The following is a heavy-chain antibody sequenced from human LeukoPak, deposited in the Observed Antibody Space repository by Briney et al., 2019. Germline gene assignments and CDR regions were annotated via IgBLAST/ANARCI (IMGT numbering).Heavy chain of an antibody. D-gene: IGHD3-22*01. V-gene: IGHV1-69-2*01. Sequence: GASVKVSCKASGGTFSSYAISWVRQAPGKGLEWMGLVDPEDGETIYAEKFQGRVTITADTSTDTAYMELSSLRSEDTAVYYCATAHIDYYDTEWYFDLWGRGTLVTVSS. J-gene: IGHJ2*01. CDR2: VDPEDGET. CDR1: GGTFSSYA. CDR3: ATAHIDYYDTEWYFDL.